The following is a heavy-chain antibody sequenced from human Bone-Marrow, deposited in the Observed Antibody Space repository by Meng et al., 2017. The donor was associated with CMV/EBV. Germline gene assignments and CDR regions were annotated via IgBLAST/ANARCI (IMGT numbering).Heavy chain of an antibody. CDR2: MNPNSGNT. CDR1: GYTFTSYD. D-gene: IGHD3-3*01. Sequence: ASVKVSCKASGYTFTSYDINWVRQATGQGLEWMGWMNPNSGNTSYAQKFQGRVTITRNTSISTAYMELSSLRSEDTAVYYCARAGSHDFWSGYLSYYYYYGMDVWGQGTTVTVSS. J-gene: IGHJ6*01. CDR3: ARAGSHDFWSGYLSYYYYYGMDV. V-gene: IGHV1-8*03.